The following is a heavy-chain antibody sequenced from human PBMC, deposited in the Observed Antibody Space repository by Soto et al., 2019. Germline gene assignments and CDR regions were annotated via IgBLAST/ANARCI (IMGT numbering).Heavy chain of an antibody. Sequence: VSLRLSCAASGFTFSSYAMTWVRQAPGKGLEWVSAITEDGGGTYYADSVKGRFTISRDNSKNTLYLQMNSLRAEDTAIFYCAKGRNGVDVWGQGTTVTVSS. CDR1: GFTFSSYA. CDR2: ITEDGGGT. CDR3: AKGRNGVDV. J-gene: IGHJ6*02. V-gene: IGHV3-23*01.